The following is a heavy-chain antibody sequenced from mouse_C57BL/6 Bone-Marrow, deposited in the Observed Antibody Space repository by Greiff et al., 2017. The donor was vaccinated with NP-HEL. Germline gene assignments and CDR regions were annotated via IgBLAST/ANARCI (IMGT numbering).Heavy chain of an antibody. J-gene: IGHJ2*01. CDR1: GFNIKDYY. V-gene: IGHV14-1*01. CDR3: TTGDGYYVDFDY. CDR2: IDPEDGDT. Sequence: VQLQQSGAELVRPGASVKLSCTASGFNIKDYYMHWVKQRPEQGLEWIGRIDPEDGDTEYAPKFQGKATMTAYTSSNTAYLQLSSLTSEDTAVYYCTTGDGYYVDFDYWGQGTTLTVSS. D-gene: IGHD2-3*01.